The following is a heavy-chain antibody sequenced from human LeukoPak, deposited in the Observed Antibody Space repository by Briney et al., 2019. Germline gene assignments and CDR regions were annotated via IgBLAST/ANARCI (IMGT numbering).Heavy chain of an antibody. D-gene: IGHD3-22*01. Sequence: PSQTLSLTCAVSGGSISFGGFSWGWIRQPPGKGLEWIGHFFDSGGSYYNPSLKSRVTISRDRSRNQFSLRLSSVTVADTAVYYCARDRYDTNAYYYVDYWGQGALVTVFS. CDR1: GGSISFGGFS. CDR2: FFDSGGS. J-gene: IGHJ4*02. CDR3: ARDRYDTNAYYYVDY. V-gene: IGHV4-30-2*01.